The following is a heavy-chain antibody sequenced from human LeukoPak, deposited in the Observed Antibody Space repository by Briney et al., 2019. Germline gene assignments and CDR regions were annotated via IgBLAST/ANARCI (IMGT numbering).Heavy chain of an antibody. D-gene: IGHD3-22*01. Sequence: GGSLRLSCAASGFTFSSYSMNWVRQAPGKGLEWVSSISSSSSYIYYADSVKGRFTISRDNSKNTLYLQMNSLRAEDTAVYYCARGEYYYDSSGIEDYWGQGTLVTVSS. CDR2: ISSSSSYI. CDR1: GFTFSSYS. CDR3: ARGEYYYDSSGIEDY. V-gene: IGHV3-21*01. J-gene: IGHJ4*02.